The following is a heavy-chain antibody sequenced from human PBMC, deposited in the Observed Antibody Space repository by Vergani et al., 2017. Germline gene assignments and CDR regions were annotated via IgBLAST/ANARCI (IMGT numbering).Heavy chain of an antibody. Sequence: QLQLQESGPGLVKPSETLSLTCTVSGGSISSSSYYWGWIRQPPGKGLEWIGSIYYSGSTYYNPSLKSRVTISVDPSKNQFSLKLSSVTAADTAVYYCARQYSSSGDLGYWGQGTLVTVSS. CDR2: IYYSGST. CDR3: ARQYSSSGDLGY. CDR1: GGSISSSSYY. J-gene: IGHJ4*02. V-gene: IGHV4-39*01. D-gene: IGHD6-6*01.